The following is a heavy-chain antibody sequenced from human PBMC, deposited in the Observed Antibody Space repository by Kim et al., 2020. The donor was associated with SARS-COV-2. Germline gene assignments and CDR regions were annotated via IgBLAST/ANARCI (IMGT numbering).Heavy chain of an antibody. CDR3: ARDESMGIAAAGAGWFDP. D-gene: IGHD6-13*01. CDR2: IYYSGST. V-gene: IGHV4-39*07. Sequence: SETLSLTCTVSGGSISSSSYYWGWIRQPPGKGLEWIGSIYYSGSTYYNTSLKSRVTISVDTSKNQFSLKLSSVTAADTAVYYCARDESMGIAAAGAGWFDPWGQGTLVTVSS. CDR1: GGSISSSSYY. J-gene: IGHJ5*02.